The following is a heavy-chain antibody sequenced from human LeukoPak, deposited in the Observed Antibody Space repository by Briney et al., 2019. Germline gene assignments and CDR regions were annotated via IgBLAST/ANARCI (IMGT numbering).Heavy chain of an antibody. J-gene: IGHJ6*03. Sequence: GGSLRLSCAASGFTFSDYDMSWVRQAPGKGLEWVSGISGSGGTTYYGDSVKGRFTISRDNSKNTLYLQMNSLRAEDTAVYYCARRVRDFDWLFHYYYYYYMDVWGKGTTVTISS. CDR1: GFTFSDYD. CDR3: ARRVRDFDWLFHYYYYYYMDV. D-gene: IGHD3-9*01. CDR2: ISGSGGTT. V-gene: IGHV3-23*01.